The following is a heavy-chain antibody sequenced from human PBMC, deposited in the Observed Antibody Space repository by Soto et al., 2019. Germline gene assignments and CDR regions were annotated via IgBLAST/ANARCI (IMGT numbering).Heavy chain of an antibody. CDR2: ISAYNGNT. Sequence: ASVKVSCKASGYTFTSYDISWVRQAPGQGLEWMGWISAYNGNTNSAQNLQGRVTMTTDTSTSTAYMELRSLRSDDTAVYYCAMTTHYYCDSDYYPSTRFDFWGQGTLVTVSS. J-gene: IGHJ4*02. CDR3: AMTTHYYCDSDYYPSTRFDF. V-gene: IGHV1-18*01. CDR1: GYTFTSYD. D-gene: IGHD3-10*01.